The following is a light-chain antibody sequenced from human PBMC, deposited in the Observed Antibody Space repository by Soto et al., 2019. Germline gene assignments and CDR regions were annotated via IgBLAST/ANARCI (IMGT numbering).Light chain of an antibody. J-gene: IGKJ4*01. CDR3: QQYSTSPLT. CDR2: AAS. Sequence: IVLTQSPGTLSLSPGERATLSCRASQSFSTSYLAWYQQKPGQAPRLLIFAASSRASGTPDRFSGSGSGTDFTLTIDRLEPEDFAVYYCQQYSTSPLTFGGGTKVEI. CDR1: QSFSTSY. V-gene: IGKV3-20*01.